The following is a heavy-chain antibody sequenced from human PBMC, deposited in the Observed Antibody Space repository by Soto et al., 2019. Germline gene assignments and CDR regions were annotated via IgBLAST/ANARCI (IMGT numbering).Heavy chain of an antibody. V-gene: IGHV1-3*04. J-gene: IGHJ4*02. CDR3: ARVDGTY. CDR2: INTDNGKT. Sequence: QVQLVQSGAEGKKPGASVKVSCKASGYSFTSYAIHWVRQAPGQGLKWMGWINTDNGKTKYSQKFQGRVTITRDTSASAAYMQLSSLRAEDTAVYYCARVDGTYWGQGTLVIVSS. D-gene: IGHD1-26*01. CDR1: GYSFTSYA.